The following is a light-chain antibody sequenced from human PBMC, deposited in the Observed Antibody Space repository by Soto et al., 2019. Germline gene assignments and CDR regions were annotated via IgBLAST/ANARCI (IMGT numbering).Light chain of an antibody. CDR1: QGISSY. J-gene: IGKJ4*01. CDR2: AAS. V-gene: IGKV1-9*01. Sequence: DIQLTQSPSFLSASVGDRVTITCRASQGISSYLVWFQQKPGRAPKLLVYAASTLQSGVPSRSSGSGSGTEFTLTISSLQPEDFATYYCQQSYSTLTFGGGTKVDIK. CDR3: QQSYSTLT.